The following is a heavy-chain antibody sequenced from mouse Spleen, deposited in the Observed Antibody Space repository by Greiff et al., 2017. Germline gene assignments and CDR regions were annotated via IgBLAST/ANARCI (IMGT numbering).Heavy chain of an antibody. CDR2: IWSGGST. CDR1: GFSLTSYG. D-gene: IGHD1-1*01. V-gene: IGHV2-2*01. Sequence: VQLQQSGPGLVQPSQSLSITCTVSGFSLTSYGVHWVRQSPGKGLEWLGVIWSGGSTDYNAAFISRLSISKDNSKSQVFFKMNSLQADDTAIYYCASPVVATGDYAMDYWGQGTSVTVSS. CDR3: ASPVVATGDYAMDY. J-gene: IGHJ4*01.